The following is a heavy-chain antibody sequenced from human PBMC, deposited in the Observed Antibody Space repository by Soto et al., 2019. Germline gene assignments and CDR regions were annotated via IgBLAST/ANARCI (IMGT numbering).Heavy chain of an antibody. D-gene: IGHD2-8*02. CDR1: GFTFRSYV. CDR3: ARGGTPGVLDV. CDR2: TSYDGSNK. Sequence: QVQLVESGGGVVQPGASLRLSCVGSGFTFRSYVIHWVRQAPGKGLEWVALTSYDGSNKYYDDSVKGRFTISTDNSRNTVEPPLESLRFEDTAIYYCARGGTPGVLDVWGQGKLV. V-gene: IGHV3-30*19. J-gene: IGHJ4*02.